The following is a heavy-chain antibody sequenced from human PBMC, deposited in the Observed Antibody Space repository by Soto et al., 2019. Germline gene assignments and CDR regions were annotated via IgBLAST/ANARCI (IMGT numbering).Heavy chain of an antibody. D-gene: IGHD5-12*01. CDR3: ARDLGSGYDPGDY. V-gene: IGHV1-69*12. Sequence: QVQLVQSGAEVKKPGSSVKVSCKASGGTFGSYVFNWVRQAPGQGLEWMGGIIPIFGTPNYAQKFQGRVTITADESTNTAYMELSSLRSDDTAVVYCARDLGSGYDPGDYWGQGALVTVSS. J-gene: IGHJ4*02. CDR2: IIPIFGTP. CDR1: GGTFGSYV.